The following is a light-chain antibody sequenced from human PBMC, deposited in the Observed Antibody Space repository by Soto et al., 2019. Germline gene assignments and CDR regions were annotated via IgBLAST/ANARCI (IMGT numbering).Light chain of an antibody. V-gene: IGLV1-44*01. CDR3: AAWDDSLNGLV. J-gene: IGLJ2*01. Sequence: QSVLTQPPPASGTPGQRVTISCSGSSSNIGSNTVTWYQQLPGTAPKLLIYAYNQRPSGVPDRFSGSKSGTSASLAISGLQSEDEADYYCAAWDDSLNGLVFGGGTKLTVL. CDR2: AYN. CDR1: SSNIGSNT.